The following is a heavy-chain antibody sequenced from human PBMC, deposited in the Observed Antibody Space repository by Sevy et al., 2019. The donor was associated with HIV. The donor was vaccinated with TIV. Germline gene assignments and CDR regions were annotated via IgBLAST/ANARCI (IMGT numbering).Heavy chain of an antibody. D-gene: IGHD3-10*01. CDR1: GFTFGDYA. CDR3: TRDPYYYGSGSYGWLDP. Sequence: GGSLRLSCTASGFTFGDYAMSWFRQAPGKGLEWVGFIRSKAYGGTTEYAASVKGRFTISRDDSKSIAYLQMNSLKIEDTAVYYCTRDPYYYGSGSYGWLDPWGQGTLVTVSS. V-gene: IGHV3-49*03. J-gene: IGHJ5*02. CDR2: IRSKAYGGTT.